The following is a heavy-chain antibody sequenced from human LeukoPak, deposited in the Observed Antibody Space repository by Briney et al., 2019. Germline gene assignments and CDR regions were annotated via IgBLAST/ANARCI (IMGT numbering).Heavy chain of an antibody. J-gene: IGHJ6*03. V-gene: IGHV3-23*01. D-gene: IGHD3-16*01. Sequence: GGSLRLSCAASGFTFSSYAMSWVRQAPGKGLEWVSSISGSGGGRYYADSVKGRFTISRDNSKNTLYLQMNNLRAEDTAVYYCAKGVDASGIYYYLYMDVWGKGTTVTVSS. CDR1: GFTFSSYA. CDR2: ISGSGGGR. CDR3: AKGVDASGIYYYLYMDV.